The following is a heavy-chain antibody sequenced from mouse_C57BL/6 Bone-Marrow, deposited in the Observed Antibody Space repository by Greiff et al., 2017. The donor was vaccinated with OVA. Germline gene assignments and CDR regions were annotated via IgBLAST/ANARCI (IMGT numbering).Heavy chain of an antibody. CDR3: ARSGDYAGDWYFDV. CDR2: IYPRSGNT. V-gene: IGHV1-81*01. D-gene: IGHD2-4*01. J-gene: IGHJ1*03. CDR1: GYTFTSYG. Sequence: QVQLKESGAELARPGASVKLSCKASGYTFTSYGISWVKQRTGQGLEWIGEIYPRSGNTYYNEKFKGKATLTADKSSSTAYMELRSLTSEDSAVYFCARSGDYAGDWYFDVWGTGTTVTVSS.